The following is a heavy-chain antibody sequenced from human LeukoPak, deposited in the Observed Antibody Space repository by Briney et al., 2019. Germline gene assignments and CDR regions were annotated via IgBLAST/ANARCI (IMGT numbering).Heavy chain of an antibody. CDR1: GFTFSSYW. J-gene: IGHJ4*02. CDR3: SGSYNY. CDR2: ISNDGSST. D-gene: IGHD3-10*01. Sequence: GRSLRLSCAASGFTFSSYWMHWVRQVPGKGLVWVSSISNDGSSTTYADSVKGRFTISRDNAKNTLYLQMNSLRAEDTAVYYCSGSYNYWGQGTLVTVSS. V-gene: IGHV3-74*01.